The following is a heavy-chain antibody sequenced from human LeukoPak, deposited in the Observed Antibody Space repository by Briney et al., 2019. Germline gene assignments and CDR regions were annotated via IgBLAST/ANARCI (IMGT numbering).Heavy chain of an antibody. D-gene: IGHD3-10*01. J-gene: IGHJ6*04. CDR2: IYYSGST. CDR3: AGTMVRGEKGLYYYYYGMDV. CDR1: GGSISSYY. V-gene: IGHV4-59*01. Sequence: SETLSLTCTVSGGSISSYYWSWIRQPPGKGLEWIGYIYYSGSTNYNPSLKSRVTISVDTSKNQFSLKLSSVTAADTAVYYCAGTMVRGEKGLYYYYYGMDVWGKGTTVTVSS.